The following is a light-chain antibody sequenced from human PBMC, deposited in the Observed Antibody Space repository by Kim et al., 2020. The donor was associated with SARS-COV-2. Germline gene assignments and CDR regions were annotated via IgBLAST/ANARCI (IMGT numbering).Light chain of an antibody. CDR1: QDIRND. Sequence: ASVEDRVTITCRASQDIRNDLGWYQQNPVRAPKRLIYGASSLQSGVPSRFSGSGSGTEFTLTISSLQPEDFATYFCLQHNTYPITFGQWTRLEIK. CDR3: LQHNTYPIT. J-gene: IGKJ5*01. CDR2: GAS. V-gene: IGKV1-17*01.